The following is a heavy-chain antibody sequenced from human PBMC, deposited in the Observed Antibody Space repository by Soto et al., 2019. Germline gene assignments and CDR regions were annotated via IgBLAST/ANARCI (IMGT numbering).Heavy chain of an antibody. CDR3: ARGLTSGYDNLDY. J-gene: IGHJ4*02. V-gene: IGHV4-59*01. CDR1: GGSISSYY. D-gene: IGHD5-12*01. Sequence: PSETLSLTCTVSGGSISSYYWSWIRQPPGKGLEWIGYIYYSGSTNYNPSLKSRVTISVDTSKSQFSLKLSSVTAADTAVYYCARGLTSGYDNLDYWGQGTLVTVS. CDR2: IYYSGST.